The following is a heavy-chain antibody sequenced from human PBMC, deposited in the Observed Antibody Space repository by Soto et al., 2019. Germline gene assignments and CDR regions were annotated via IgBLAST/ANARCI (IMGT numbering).Heavy chain of an antibody. J-gene: IGHJ5*02. Sequence: QVQLVQSGAEVKKPGASVKVSCKASGYTFTSYDINWVRQATGQGLEWMGWMNPNSGNTAYAQKXXGXVXXXXXXXXXXXXXXXSSLRSXXXXXYYCARERTRGFDPWGQGTLVTVSS. CDR1: GYTFTSYD. V-gene: IGHV1-8*01. CDR3: ARERTRGFDP. CDR2: MNPNSGNT.